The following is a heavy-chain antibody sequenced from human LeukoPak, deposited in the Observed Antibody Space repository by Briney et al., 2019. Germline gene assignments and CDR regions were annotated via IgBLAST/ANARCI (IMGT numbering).Heavy chain of an antibody. V-gene: IGHV3-53*01. CDR1: GFTVSSNY. J-gene: IGHJ4*02. CDR3: ARMGLAAAFDY. CDR2: IYIGGST. Sequence: GGSLRLSCAASGFTVSSNYMSWVRQAPGKGLEWVSVIYIGGSTYYTDSVKGRFTISRDNSKKTLYLQMNSLRAEDTAVYYCARMGLAAAFDYWGQGTLVTVSS. D-gene: IGHD6-13*01.